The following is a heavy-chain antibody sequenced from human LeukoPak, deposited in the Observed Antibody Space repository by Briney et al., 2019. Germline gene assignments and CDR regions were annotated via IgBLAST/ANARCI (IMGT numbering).Heavy chain of an antibody. D-gene: IGHD3-10*02. V-gene: IGHV3-21*01. CDR2: ISSSSSYI. CDR3: AELGITMIGGV. CDR1: GFTFSSYS. J-gene: IGHJ6*04. Sequence: SGGSLRLSCAASGFTFSSYSMNWVRQAPGKGLEWVSSISSSSSYIYYADSVKGRFTISRDNAKNSLYLQMNSLRAEDTAVYHCAELGITMIGGVWGKGTTVTISS.